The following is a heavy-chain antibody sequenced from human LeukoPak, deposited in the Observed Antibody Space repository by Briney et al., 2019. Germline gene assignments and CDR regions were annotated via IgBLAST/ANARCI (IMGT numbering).Heavy chain of an antibody. V-gene: IGHV4-34*01. CDR1: GGSFSGYY. CDR2: INHSGGT. D-gene: IGHD5-18*01. J-gene: IGHJ6*03. CDR3: ARAGRLVDTAMVRTALHYYYYYYYMDV. Sequence: SETLSLTCAVYGGSFSGYYWSWIRQPPGKGLEWIGEINHSGGTNYNPSLKSRVTISVDTSKNQFSLKLSSVTAADTAVYYCARAGRLVDTAMVRTALHYYYYYYYMDVWGKGTTVTVSS.